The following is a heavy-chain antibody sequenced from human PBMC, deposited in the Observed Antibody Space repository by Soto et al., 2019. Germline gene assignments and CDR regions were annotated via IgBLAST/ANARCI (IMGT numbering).Heavy chain of an antibody. D-gene: IGHD1-20*01. Sequence: PSKTLSLTCAVSGASISGSYYYWAWLRQSPGKGPEWIGSVFYTGFTSYNPSLESRVSVSVDTSKSQFSLKLSAVTAADTAVYYCATSQKGYNWNYFDHWGQGALVTGSS. CDR2: VFYTGFT. V-gene: IGHV4-39*01. CDR3: ATSQKGYNWNYFDH. CDR1: GASISGSYYY. J-gene: IGHJ4*02.